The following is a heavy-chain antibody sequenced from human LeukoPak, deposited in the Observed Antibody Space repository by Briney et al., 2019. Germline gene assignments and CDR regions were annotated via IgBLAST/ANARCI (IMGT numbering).Heavy chain of an antibody. CDR2: INHSGST. CDR1: GGSFSAYY. D-gene: IGHD3-3*01. Sequence: PSETLSLTCAVYGGSFSAYYWSWIRQPPGKGVEWIGEINHSGSTNYNPSLKSRVTISVDTSKNQFSLKLSSVTAADTAVYYCARVGNPLVTVFAWFDPWGQGTLVTVSS. J-gene: IGHJ5*02. V-gene: IGHV4-34*01. CDR3: ARVGNPLVTVFAWFDP.